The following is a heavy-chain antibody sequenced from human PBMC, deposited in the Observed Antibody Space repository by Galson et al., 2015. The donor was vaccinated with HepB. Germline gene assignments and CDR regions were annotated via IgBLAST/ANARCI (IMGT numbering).Heavy chain of an antibody. CDR3: ARHEDCSGGSCYRGWFDP. J-gene: IGHJ5*02. CDR1: GYSFTSYW. D-gene: IGHD2-15*01. V-gene: IGHV5-10-1*01. CDR2: IDPSDSYT. Sequence: QSGAEVKKPGESLRISCKGSGYSFTSYWISWVRQMPGKGLEWMGRIDPSDSYTNYSPSFQGHVTISADKSISTAYLQWSSLKASDTAMYYCARHEDCSGGSCYRGWFDPWGQGTLVTVSS.